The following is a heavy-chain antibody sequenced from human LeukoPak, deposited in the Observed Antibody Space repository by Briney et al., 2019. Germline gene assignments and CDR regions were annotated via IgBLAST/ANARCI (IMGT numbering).Heavy chain of an antibody. CDR1: GFTFGNHD. V-gene: IGHV3-73*01. J-gene: IGHJ3*02. Sequence: GGSLRLSCAASGFTFGNHDMHWVRQASGKGLEWVGRIRSKANSYATAYAASVKGRFTISRDDSENTAYLQMNSLKTEDTAVYYCTKYSSGKGAFDIWGQGTMVTVSS. CDR3: TKYSSGKGAFDI. D-gene: IGHD6-19*01. CDR2: IRSKANSYAT.